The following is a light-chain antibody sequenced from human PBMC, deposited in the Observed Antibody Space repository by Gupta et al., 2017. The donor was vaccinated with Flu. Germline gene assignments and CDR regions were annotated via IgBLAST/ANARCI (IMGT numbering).Light chain of an antibody. V-gene: IGKV1-27*01. CDR3: QKDNSAPQT. CDR2: AAS. J-gene: IGKJ4*01. Sequence: PSSLSASVGDRLTITCRASQDISSYVAWYQQKAGKVPKLLSYAASSLQSGVPARFSGSGSGTVFTLTIISLQTEDFATDYCQKDNSAPQTFGGGTKVEIK. CDR1: QDISSY.